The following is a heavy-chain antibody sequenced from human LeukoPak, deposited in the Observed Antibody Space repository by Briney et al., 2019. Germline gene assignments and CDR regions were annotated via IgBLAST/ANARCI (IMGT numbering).Heavy chain of an antibody. D-gene: IGHD1-7*01. J-gene: IGHJ6*02. CDR2: INPSGGST. CDR3: ARVELNYGMDV. CDR1: GYTFTSYF. Sequence: VASVKVSCKASGYTFTSYFMHWVRQAPGQGLEWMGIINPSGGSTSYAQEFQGRVTMTRATSTSTVYMELSSLRSEDTAVYYCARVELNYGMDVWGQGTTVTVSS. V-gene: IGHV1-46*01.